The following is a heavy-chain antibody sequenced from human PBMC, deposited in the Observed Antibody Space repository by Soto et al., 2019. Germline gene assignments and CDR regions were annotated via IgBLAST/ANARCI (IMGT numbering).Heavy chain of an antibody. CDR2: MNPNSGNT. Sequence: ASVQVSCKASGDTFTSYEINWVRQATGQGLEWMGWMNPNSGNTGYAQKFQGRVTMTRNTSISTGYMELSSLRSEDTAVYYCARLGYCSGGSCRRGNWFDPWGQGTLVTGS. J-gene: IGHJ5*02. CDR1: GDTFTSYE. V-gene: IGHV1-8*01. CDR3: ARLGYCSGGSCRRGNWFDP. D-gene: IGHD2-15*01.